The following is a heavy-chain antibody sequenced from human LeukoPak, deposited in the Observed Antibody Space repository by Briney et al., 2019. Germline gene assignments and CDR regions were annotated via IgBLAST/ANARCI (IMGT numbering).Heavy chain of an antibody. V-gene: IGHV3-23*01. J-gene: IGHJ5*02. CDR2: ISGSGGST. Sequence: PGGSLRLSCAASGFTFSSYAMSWVRQAPGKGLEWVSAISGSGGSTYYADSVKGRFTIYRDNSKNTLYLQMNSLRAEDTAVYYCAKDRVAAAGTGGYNWFDPWGQGTLVTVSS. CDR1: GFTFSSYA. CDR3: AKDRVAAAGTGGYNWFDP. D-gene: IGHD6-13*01.